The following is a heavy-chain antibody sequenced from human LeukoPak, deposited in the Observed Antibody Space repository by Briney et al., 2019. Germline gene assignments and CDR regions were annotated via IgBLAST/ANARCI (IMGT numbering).Heavy chain of an antibody. CDR1: GFIFSSYA. Sequence: EGSLRLSRAASGFIFSSYAIHWVRQAPGKGLEWVAVISYDGSNKYYADSVKGRFTISRDNSKNTLYLQMNSRRAEDTAVYYCARDVLRFMESYAFDIWGQGTMVTVSS. V-gene: IGHV3-30-3*01. CDR2: ISYDGSNK. D-gene: IGHD3-3*01. J-gene: IGHJ3*02. CDR3: ARDVLRFMESYAFDI.